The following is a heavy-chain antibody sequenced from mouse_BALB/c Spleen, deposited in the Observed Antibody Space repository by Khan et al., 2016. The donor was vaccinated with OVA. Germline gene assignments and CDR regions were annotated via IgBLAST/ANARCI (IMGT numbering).Heavy chain of an antibody. V-gene: IGHV1S136*01. CDR1: GYTFTSYD. Sequence: EVQLQQSGPELVKPGASVKMSCKASGYTFTSYDMYWVKQKPGQGLEWIGYINPYNDYTKFNEKFKGKATLTSDKSSSTAYMERSSLTSEDSEVYCCAGGERGVQTWFAYWGQGTLVTGSA. CDR3: AGGERGVQTWFAY. D-gene: IGHD2-14*01. CDR2: INPYNDYT. J-gene: IGHJ3*01.